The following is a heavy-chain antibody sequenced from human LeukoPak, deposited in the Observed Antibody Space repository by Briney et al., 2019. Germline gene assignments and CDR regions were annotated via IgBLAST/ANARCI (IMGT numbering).Heavy chain of an antibody. Sequence: SGGSLRLSCAASGFTFSSYWMSWVRQAPGKGLEWVANIKQDGSEKYYVDSVKGRFTISRDNAKNSLYLQMNSLRAEDTAVYYCARGLWFGELYLDYWGQGTLVTVSS. CDR1: GFTFSSYW. V-gene: IGHV3-7*01. CDR3: ARGLWFGELYLDY. CDR2: IKQDGSEK. D-gene: IGHD3-10*01. J-gene: IGHJ4*02.